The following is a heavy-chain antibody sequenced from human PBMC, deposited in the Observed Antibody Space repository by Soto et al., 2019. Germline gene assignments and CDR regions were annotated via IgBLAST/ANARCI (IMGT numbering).Heavy chain of an antibody. CDR2: IKQDGSEK. J-gene: IGHJ6*03. V-gene: IGHV3-7*01. D-gene: IGHD3-10*01. CDR1: GFTFSSYW. CDR3: ARARYYYGSGSYYVALYYYYYMDV. Sequence: EVQLVESGGGLVQPGGSLRLSCAASGFTFSSYWMSWVRQAPGKGLEWVANIKQDGSEKYDVDSVKGRFTISRENAKNSLYLQINSLRAEDPAVYYCARARYYYGSGSYYVALYYYYYMDVWGKGTTVTVSS.